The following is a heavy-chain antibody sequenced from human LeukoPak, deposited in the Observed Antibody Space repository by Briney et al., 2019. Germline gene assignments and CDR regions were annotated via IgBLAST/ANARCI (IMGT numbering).Heavy chain of an antibody. CDR3: AKDLPQYYDFWSGYYGGFDY. D-gene: IGHD3-3*01. Sequence: GGSLRLSCAASGFTFEDYAMHWVRQGPGKGLEWVSLISGNGNNIYYADSVKGRFTISRDNSKNSLYLQTNSLRTEDTALYYCAKDLPQYYDFWSGYYGGFDYWGQGTLVTVSS. J-gene: IGHJ4*02. CDR2: ISGNGNNI. CDR1: GFTFEDYA. V-gene: IGHV3-43*02.